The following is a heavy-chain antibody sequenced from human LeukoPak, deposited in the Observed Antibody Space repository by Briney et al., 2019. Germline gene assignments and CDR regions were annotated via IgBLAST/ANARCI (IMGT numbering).Heavy chain of an antibody. Sequence: GGSLRLSCAASGFTFGTHWMHWVRQAPGKGLVWVSRLNSDGSSTHYAGSVQGRFTISRDNAKNTLYLQMNSLRAEDTAVYYCAREYYYNIDVWGKGTTVTVS. CDR1: GFTFGTHW. V-gene: IGHV3-74*01. CDR3: AREYYYNIDV. CDR2: LNSDGSST. J-gene: IGHJ6*03.